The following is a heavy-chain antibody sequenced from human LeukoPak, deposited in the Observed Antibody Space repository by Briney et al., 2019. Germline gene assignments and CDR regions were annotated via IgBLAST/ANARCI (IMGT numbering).Heavy chain of an antibody. CDR2: ITGNGVNT. D-gene: IGHD2-21*02. J-gene: IGHJ4*02. CDR3: AKSCGGGDCG. Sequence: GGSLRLSCAVSGLPFGSYGMTWVRQAPGKGLEWVAGITGNGVNTYYADSVKGRFTISRDNSKSTLSLQMKRLRVEDTAVYYCAKSCGGGDCGWGPGTLVTVSS. V-gene: IGHV3-23*01. CDR1: GLPFGSYG.